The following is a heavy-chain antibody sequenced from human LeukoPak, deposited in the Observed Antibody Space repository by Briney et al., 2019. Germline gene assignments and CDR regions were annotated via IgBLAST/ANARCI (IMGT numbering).Heavy chain of an antibody. CDR1: GGSISSYY. V-gene: IGHV4-4*07. J-gene: IGHJ3*02. Sequence: SETLSLTCTVSGGSISSYYWSWIRQPAGKGLEWIGRIYTSGSTNYNPSLKSRVTMSVDTSKNQFSLKLSSVTAADTAVYYCARDDGSGSYYRRLFAFDIWGQGTMVTVSS. CDR3: ARDDGSGSYYRRLFAFDI. D-gene: IGHD3-10*01. CDR2: IYTSGST.